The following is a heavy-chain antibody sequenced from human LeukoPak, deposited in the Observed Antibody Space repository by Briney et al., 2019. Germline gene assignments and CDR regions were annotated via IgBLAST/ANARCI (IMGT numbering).Heavy chain of an antibody. CDR2: IYSGGST. Sequence: QPAGSLRLSCAASGFTVSSNDMSWVCQAPGKGLECISVIYSGGSTDYADSVKGRLTISRDNSKNTLYLQMNSLRAEDTAVYYCARDRRSSGWYTYDKYYHMDVWGKGTTVTVSS. J-gene: IGHJ6*03. CDR1: GFTVSSND. CDR3: ARDRRSSGWYTYDKYYHMDV. D-gene: IGHD6-19*01. V-gene: IGHV3-53*01.